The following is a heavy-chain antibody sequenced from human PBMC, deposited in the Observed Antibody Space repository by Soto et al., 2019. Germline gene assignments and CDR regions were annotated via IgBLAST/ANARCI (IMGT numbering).Heavy chain of an antibody. CDR2: ISGNGAST. CDR3: AKDYGSSRYFFDY. Sequence: GESLKIYCKGSGFGSTSNWIAWVRQMPGKGLEWVSTISGNGASTHYADSVKGRFSISRDNSKNTLYLQMNSLRADDTAVYYCAKDYGSSRYFFDYWGQGALVTSPQ. CDR1: GFGSTSNW. V-gene: IGHV3-23*01. J-gene: IGHJ4*02. D-gene: IGHD6-19*01.